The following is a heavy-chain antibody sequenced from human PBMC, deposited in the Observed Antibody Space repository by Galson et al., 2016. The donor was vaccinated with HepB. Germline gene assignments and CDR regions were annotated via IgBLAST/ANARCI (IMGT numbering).Heavy chain of an antibody. J-gene: IGHJ4*02. Sequence: SLRLSCAASGFTFSGHSMSWVRQAPGKGLEWVSVIGGGGGGTYYGDSVKGRFTTSRDNSRNTLYLQMNSLRAEDTAIYYWAKGEGNCSSTSCTGFYDCWGQGALVTVSS. CDR3: AKGEGNCSSTSCTGFYDC. D-gene: IGHD2-2*01. CDR1: GFTFSGHS. V-gene: IGHV3-23*01. CDR2: IGGGGGGT.